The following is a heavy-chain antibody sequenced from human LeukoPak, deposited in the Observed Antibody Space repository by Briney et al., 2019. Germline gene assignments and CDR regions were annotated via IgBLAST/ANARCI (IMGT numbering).Heavy chain of an antibody. CDR3: ARDGVAAAGTDY. V-gene: IGHV3-21*01. CDR2: ISSSSSYI. D-gene: IGHD6-13*01. CDR1: GFTFSSYS. Sequence: PGGPLRLSCAASGFTFSSYSMNWVRQAPGKGLEWVSSISSSSSYIYYADSAKGRFTISRDNAKNSLYLQMNSLRAEDTAVYYCARDGVAAAGTDYWGQGTLVTVSS. J-gene: IGHJ4*02.